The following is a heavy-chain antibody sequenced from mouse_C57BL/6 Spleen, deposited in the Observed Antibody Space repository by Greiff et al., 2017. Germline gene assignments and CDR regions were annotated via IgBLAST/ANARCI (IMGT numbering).Heavy chain of an antibody. V-gene: IGHV1-61*01. CDR2: IYPSDSET. J-gene: IGHJ3*01. CDR1: GYTFTSYW. D-gene: IGHD1-1*01. Sequence: QVQLQQPGAELVRPGSSVKLSCKASGYTFTSYWMDWVKQRPGQGLEWIGNIYPSDSETHYNPKFKDKATLTVDKSSSTAYMQLSSLTSEDSAVYYGARRDYYGSREEAWVAYWGQGTLVTVSA. CDR3: ARRDYYGSREEAWVAY.